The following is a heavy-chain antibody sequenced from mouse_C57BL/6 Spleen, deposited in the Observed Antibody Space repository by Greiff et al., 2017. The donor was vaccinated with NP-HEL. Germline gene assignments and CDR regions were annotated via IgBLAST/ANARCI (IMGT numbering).Heavy chain of an antibody. V-gene: IGHV1-82*01. CDR1: GYAFSSSW. D-gene: IGHD2-4*01. CDR2: FYPGDGDT. Sequence: QVQLQQSGPELVKPGASVKISCKASGYAFSSSWMNWVKQRPGKGLEWIGRFYPGDGDTNYNGKFKGKATLTADKSSSTAYMQLSSLTSEDSAVYFCAREETYDYDVGFADWGKGTLVTVAA. J-gene: IGHJ3*01. CDR3: AREETYDYDVGFAD.